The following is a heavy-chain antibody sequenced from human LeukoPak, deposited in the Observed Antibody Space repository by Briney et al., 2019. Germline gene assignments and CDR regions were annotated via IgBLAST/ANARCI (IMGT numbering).Heavy chain of an antibody. J-gene: IGHJ4*02. D-gene: IGHD4-23*01. Sequence: PSETLSLTCTVSGGSISSYYWSWIRQPAGKGLEWIGRIYTSGSTNYNPSLKSRVTISVDTSKNQFSLKLSSVTAADTAVYYCARVAYGGNFGYFDYWGQGTLVTVSS. V-gene: IGHV4-4*07. CDR2: IYTSGST. CDR1: GGSISSYY. CDR3: ARVAYGGNFGYFDY.